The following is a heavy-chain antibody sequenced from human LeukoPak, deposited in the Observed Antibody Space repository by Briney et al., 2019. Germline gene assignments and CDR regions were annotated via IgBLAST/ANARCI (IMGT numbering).Heavy chain of an antibody. J-gene: IGHJ5*02. Sequence: GGSLGLSCAASGFTFSGSAMHWVRQASGKGLEWVGRIRSKANSYATAYAASVKGRFTISRDDSKNTAYLQMNSLKTEDTAVYYCTSPSGRGVQNWFDPWGQGTLVTVSS. CDR3: TSPSGRGVQNWFDP. CDR2: IRSKANSYAT. V-gene: IGHV3-73*01. D-gene: IGHD3-10*01. CDR1: GFTFSGSA.